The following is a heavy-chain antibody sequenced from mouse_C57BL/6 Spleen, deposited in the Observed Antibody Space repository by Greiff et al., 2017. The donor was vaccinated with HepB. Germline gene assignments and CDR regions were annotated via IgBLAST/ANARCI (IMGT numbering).Heavy chain of an antibody. CDR3: ARSHYYGSIDY. J-gene: IGHJ2*01. D-gene: IGHD1-1*01. V-gene: IGHV1-52*01. CDR1: GYTFTSYW. Sequence: QVHVKQPGAELVRPGSSVKLSCKASGYTFTSYWMHWVKQRPIQGLEWIGNIDPSDSETHYNQKFKDKATLTVDKSSSTAYMQLSSLTSEDSAVYYCARSHYYGSIDYWGQGTTLTVSS. CDR2: IDPSDSET.